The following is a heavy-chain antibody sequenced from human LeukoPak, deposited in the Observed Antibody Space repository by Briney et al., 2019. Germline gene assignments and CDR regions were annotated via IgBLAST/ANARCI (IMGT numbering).Heavy chain of an antibody. V-gene: IGHV1-69*01. CDR3: ARGRFFVVVPAATYYYYYMDV. CDR2: IIPIFGTA. CDR1: GGTFSSYA. J-gene: IGHJ6*03. D-gene: IGHD2-2*01. Sequence: GSSVKVSCKASGGTFSSYAISWVRQAPGQGLEWMGGIIPIFGTAKYAQKFQGRVTITADESTSTAYMELSSLRSEDTAVYYCARGRFFVVVPAATYYYYYMDVWGKGTTVTVSS.